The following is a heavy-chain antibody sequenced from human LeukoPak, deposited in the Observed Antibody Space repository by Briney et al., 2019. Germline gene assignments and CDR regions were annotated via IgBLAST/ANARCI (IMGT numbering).Heavy chain of an antibody. Sequence: ASETLSLNCTVSGGSISSYFWSWIRQPPGKGLEWIGYIYYSGSTTYNPSLKSRVTISIDTSKNQFSLNLSSVTAADTAVYYCARERQLHYFDYWGQGTLVTVSS. J-gene: IGHJ4*02. D-gene: IGHD6-6*01. V-gene: IGHV4-59*13. CDR3: ARERQLHYFDY. CDR1: GGSISSYF. CDR2: IYYSGST.